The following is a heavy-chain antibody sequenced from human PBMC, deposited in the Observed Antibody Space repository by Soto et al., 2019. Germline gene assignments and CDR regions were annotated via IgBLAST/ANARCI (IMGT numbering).Heavy chain of an antibody. V-gene: IGHV4-34*01. D-gene: IGHD3-10*01. CDR1: GGSFSGYY. Sequence: SETLSLTWAVYGGSFSGYYGSWIRQPQGKGLEWIGEINHSGSTNYNPSLKSRVTISVDTSKNQFSLKLSSVTAADTAVYYCASYYGSGSYYNWFDPWGQGTLVTVSS. CDR2: INHSGST. CDR3: ASYYGSGSYYNWFDP. J-gene: IGHJ5*02.